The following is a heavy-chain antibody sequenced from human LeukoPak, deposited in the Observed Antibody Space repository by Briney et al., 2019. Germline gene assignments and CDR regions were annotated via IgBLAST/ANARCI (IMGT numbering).Heavy chain of an antibody. CDR1: GYTLTELS. Sequence: GASVKVSCKVSGYTLTELSMHWVRQAPGQGLEWMGWINPNSGGTNYAQKFQGRVTMTRDTSISTAYMELSRLRSDDTAVYYCARDRDARLYSSYAYWGQGTLVTVSS. CDR2: INPNSGGT. D-gene: IGHD6-6*01. J-gene: IGHJ4*02. V-gene: IGHV1-2*02. CDR3: ARDRDARLYSSYAY.